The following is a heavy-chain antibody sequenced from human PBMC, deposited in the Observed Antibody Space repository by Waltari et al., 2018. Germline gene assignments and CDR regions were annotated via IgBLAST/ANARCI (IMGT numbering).Heavy chain of an antibody. CDR1: GGSISSNY. CDR2: IYYSGST. V-gene: IGHV4-59*01. D-gene: IGHD3-3*01. CDR3: ARVRFLEWAHDAFDI. J-gene: IGHJ3*02. Sequence: QVQLQESGPGLVKPSETLSLNCTVSGGSISSNYWSWIRQPPGKGLEWIGYIYYSGSTNYNPSLKSRVTLSVDTSKNQFSLKLSSVTAADTAVYYCARVRFLEWAHDAFDIWGQGTMVTVSS.